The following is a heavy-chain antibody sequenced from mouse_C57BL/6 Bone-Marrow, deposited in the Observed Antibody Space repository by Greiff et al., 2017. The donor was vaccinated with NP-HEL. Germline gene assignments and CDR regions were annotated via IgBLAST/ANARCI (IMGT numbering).Heavy chain of an antibody. D-gene: IGHD1-1*01. Sequence: LVESGAELVRPGASVKLSCTASGFNIKDDYMHWVKQRPEQGLEWIGWIDPENGDTEYASKFQGKATITADTSSNTAYLQLSSLTSEDTAVYYCTTLYYYYGSSFSFDYWGQGTTLTVSS. V-gene: IGHV14-4*01. J-gene: IGHJ2*01. CDR1: GFNIKDDY. CDR3: TTLYYYYGSSFSFDY. CDR2: IDPENGDT.